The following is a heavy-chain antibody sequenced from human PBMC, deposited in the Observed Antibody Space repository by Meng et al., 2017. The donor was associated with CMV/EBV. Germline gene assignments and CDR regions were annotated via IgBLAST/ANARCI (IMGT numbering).Heavy chain of an antibody. CDR2: INYSGST. D-gene: IGHD3-16*01. CDR1: GGSFSGYY. CDR3: ARKKGGFRPAANGVGYYYYGMDV. V-gene: IGHV4-34*01. Sequence: SETLSLTCAVYGGSFSGYYWSWIRQPPGKGLEWIGEINYSGSTNYNPSLKSRVTISVDTSKNHFSLKLSSVPAADTAVYYCARKKGGFRPAANGVGYYYYGMDVWGQGTTVTVSS. J-gene: IGHJ6*02.